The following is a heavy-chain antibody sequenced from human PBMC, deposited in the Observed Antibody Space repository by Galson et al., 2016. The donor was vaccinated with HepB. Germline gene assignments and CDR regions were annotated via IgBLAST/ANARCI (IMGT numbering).Heavy chain of an antibody. V-gene: IGHV3-21*01. D-gene: IGHD2-21*01. CDR2: INNIGSHI. CDR3: ARDDDLWARRSAMDV. Sequence: SLRLSCAASGFSFSNYGVNWVRQAPGRGLEWVSHINNIGSHIYHAESVKGRLTISTNNAKNSLYLQRNSLRVEDTAIYYCARDDDLWARRSAMDVWGQGTKVTVAS. J-gene: IGHJ6*02. CDR1: GFSFSNYG.